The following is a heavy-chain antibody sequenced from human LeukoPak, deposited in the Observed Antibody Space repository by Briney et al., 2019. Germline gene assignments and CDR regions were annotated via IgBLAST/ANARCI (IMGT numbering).Heavy chain of an antibody. CDR1: GYSFTTYY. CDR2: INPSDGSA. V-gene: IGHV1-46*01. Sequence: ASVKVSCKASGYSFTTYYIHWVRQAPGQGLEWMRIINPSDGSANYAQKLQGRVTMTRDTSTSTVYMDLSSLRSEDTAVYYCAKGGGGYSYGYDYWGQGTPVTVSS. D-gene: IGHD5-18*01. J-gene: IGHJ4*02. CDR3: AKGGGGYSYGYDY.